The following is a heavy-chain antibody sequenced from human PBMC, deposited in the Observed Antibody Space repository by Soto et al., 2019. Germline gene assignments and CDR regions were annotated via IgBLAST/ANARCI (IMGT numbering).Heavy chain of an antibody. CDR2: IYSGGST. Sequence: PGGSLRLSFAASGFTVSSNYMSWVRQAPGKGLEWVSDIYSGGSTYYADSVKGRFTISRDNAKNTPYLQMNSLRAEDTAVYYCARDIRRRELLARGYYYGMDVGRQGTTVTVSS. CDR3: ARDIRRRELLARGYYYGMDV. D-gene: IGHD1-26*01. CDR1: GFTVSSNY. J-gene: IGHJ6*02. V-gene: IGHV3-53*01.